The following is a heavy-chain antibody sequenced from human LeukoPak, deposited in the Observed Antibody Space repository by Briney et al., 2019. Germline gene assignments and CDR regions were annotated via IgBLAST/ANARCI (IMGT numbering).Heavy chain of an antibody. D-gene: IGHD2-2*01. Sequence: ASVKVSCKSSGYTFTNYLMHWVRQAPGQGLEWMGLIDPSGGTTTYAQKFQGRVTMTSDTSTSTVYMEMSSLRSEDTAMYYCAREDFGSSTSCYDHWGQGTLVTVSS. CDR3: AREDFGSSTSCYDH. CDR1: GYTFTNYL. CDR2: IDPSGGTT. V-gene: IGHV1-46*01. J-gene: IGHJ4*02.